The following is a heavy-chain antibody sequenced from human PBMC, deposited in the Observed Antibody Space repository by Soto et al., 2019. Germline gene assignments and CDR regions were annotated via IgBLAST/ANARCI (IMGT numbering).Heavy chain of an antibody. CDR2: ISAYNGNT. Sequence: ASVKVSCKASGYTFTSYGISWVRQAPGQGLEWMGWISAYNGNTNYAQKLQGRVTMTTDTSTSTAYMELRGLRSDDTAVYYCARDYYDSSALDAFDIWGQGTMVTVSS. D-gene: IGHD3-22*01. V-gene: IGHV1-18*01. CDR3: ARDYYDSSALDAFDI. CDR1: GYTFTSYG. J-gene: IGHJ3*02.